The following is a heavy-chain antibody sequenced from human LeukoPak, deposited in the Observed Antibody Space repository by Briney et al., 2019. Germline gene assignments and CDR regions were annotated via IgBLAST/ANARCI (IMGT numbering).Heavy chain of an antibody. D-gene: IGHD3-10*01. CDR1: GFTFSSYE. V-gene: IGHV3-48*03. CDR3: ARAEYGSGSHFDY. Sequence: PGGSLRLSCAASGFTFSSYEMNWVRQAPGKGLEWVPYISSSGSTIYYADSVKGRFTISRDNAKNSLYLQMNSLRAEDTAVYYCARAEYGSGSHFDYWGQGTLVTVSS. J-gene: IGHJ4*02. CDR2: ISSSGSTI.